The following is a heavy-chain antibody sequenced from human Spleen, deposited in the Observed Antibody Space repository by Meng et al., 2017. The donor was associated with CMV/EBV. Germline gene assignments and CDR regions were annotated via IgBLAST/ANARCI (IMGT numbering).Heavy chain of an antibody. CDR1: GDSVSSNSAA. CDR3: AKESAVTGAFDI. D-gene: IGHD4-11*01. Sequence: SCAISGDSVSSNSAAWNWIRQSPSRGLEWLGRTYYRSKWYSDYAVFVKSRITINPDTSKNQFSLQLNSPTPEDTALYYCAKESAVTGAFDIWGQGTMVTVSS. J-gene: IGHJ3*02. V-gene: IGHV6-1*01. CDR2: TYYRSKWYS.